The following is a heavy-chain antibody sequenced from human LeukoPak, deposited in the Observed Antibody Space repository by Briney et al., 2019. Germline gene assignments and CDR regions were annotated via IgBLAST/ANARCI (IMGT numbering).Heavy chain of an antibody. CDR3: ARLATFGDYMPRYFDY. D-gene: IGHD3-10*01. Sequence: GESLKISCKGSGYSFTSYWIGWVRQMPGKGLEWMGIIYPGDSDTRYSPSFQGQVTISADKSISTAYLQWSSLKASDTAMYYCARLATFGDYMPRYFDYWGQGTLVTVSS. V-gene: IGHV5-51*01. CDR2: IYPGDSDT. J-gene: IGHJ4*02. CDR1: GYSFTSYW.